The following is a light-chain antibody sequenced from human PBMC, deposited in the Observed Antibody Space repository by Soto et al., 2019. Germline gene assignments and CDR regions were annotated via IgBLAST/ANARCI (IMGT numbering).Light chain of an antibody. CDR3: SSYTSSSTPYV. CDR2: EVS. V-gene: IGLV2-14*01. Sequence: QSALTQPASVSGSPGQSITISCTGTSSDVGGYNYVSWYQQNPCKAPKLMIYEVSNRPSGVSNRFSGSTSGNTASLTISGLQAEDEADYYCSSYTSSSTPYVFGTGTKLTVL. CDR1: SSDVGGYNY. J-gene: IGLJ1*01.